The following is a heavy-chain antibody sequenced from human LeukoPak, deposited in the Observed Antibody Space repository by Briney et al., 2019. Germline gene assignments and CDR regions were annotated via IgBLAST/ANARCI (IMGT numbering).Heavy chain of an antibody. V-gene: IGHV1-46*01. J-gene: IGHJ5*02. CDR3: ARPLFCAFDNCGYWLDP. Sequence: ASVKVSCKTSDYTFTKYLIHWVRQAPGQGLEWWGTINANGDATIYAPRLQGRLTLSQDTSTSTVYMELRGLTPDDTAVYYCARPLFCAFDNCGYWLDPWGPGTLVTVSS. CDR2: INANGDAT. D-gene: IGHD1-20*01. CDR1: DYTFTKYL.